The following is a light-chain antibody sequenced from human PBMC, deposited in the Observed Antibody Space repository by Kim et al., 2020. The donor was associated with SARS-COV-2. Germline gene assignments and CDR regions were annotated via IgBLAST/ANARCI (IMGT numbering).Light chain of an antibody. J-gene: IGKJ1*01. Sequence: DIVMTQSPDSLAVSLGERATINCKSSQSVLYTSRSKNKNFLAWFQQKPGQPPKLLIYWASTRESGVPDRFSGSGSGTDFTLTISSLQAEDVAVYYCQQYYLTPPTFGQGTKVDIK. V-gene: IGKV4-1*01. CDR3: QQYYLTPPT. CDR1: QSVLYTSRSKNKNF. CDR2: WAS.